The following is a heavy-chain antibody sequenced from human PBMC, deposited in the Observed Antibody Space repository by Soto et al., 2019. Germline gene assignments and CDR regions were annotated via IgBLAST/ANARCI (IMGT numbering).Heavy chain of an antibody. Sequence: SETLSVTCAVSGGSISSGGYSWSWIRQPPGKGLEWIGYIYHSGSTYYNPSLKSRVTISVDRSKNQFSLKLSSVTAADTAVYYCAAGGGLPRYYWGQGTLVTVSS. V-gene: IGHV4-30-2*01. CDR3: AAGGGLPRYY. CDR1: GGSISSGGYS. J-gene: IGHJ4*02. D-gene: IGHD5-12*01. CDR2: IYHSGST.